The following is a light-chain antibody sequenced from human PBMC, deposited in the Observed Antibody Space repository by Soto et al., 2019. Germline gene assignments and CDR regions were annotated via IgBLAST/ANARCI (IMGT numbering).Light chain of an antibody. Sequence: DIQMTQSPSTLSASVGDRVTITCRASQSIRSWLAWYQQKPGKAPKLLIYDASSLESGVPSRFSGSGSGTEFTLTISSLQPDDFATYYCQQYNSQYTFGQGTKLEIK. CDR1: QSIRSW. CDR3: QQYNSQYT. CDR2: DAS. J-gene: IGKJ2*01. V-gene: IGKV1-5*01.